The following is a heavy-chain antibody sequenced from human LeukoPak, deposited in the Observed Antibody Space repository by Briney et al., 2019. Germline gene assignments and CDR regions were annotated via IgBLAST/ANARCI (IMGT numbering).Heavy chain of an antibody. CDR3: AKYAYYYDSNGYQDY. V-gene: IGHV1-46*01. Sequence: ASVKVSCKASGYTFTSYYMHWVRQAPGQGLEWMGIINPSGGSTSYAQKFQGGVTMTRDTSTSTVYMELSSLRSEDTAVYYCAKYAYYYDSNGYQDYWGQGTLVTVSS. CDR1: GYTFTSYY. J-gene: IGHJ4*02. CDR2: INPSGGST. D-gene: IGHD3-22*01.